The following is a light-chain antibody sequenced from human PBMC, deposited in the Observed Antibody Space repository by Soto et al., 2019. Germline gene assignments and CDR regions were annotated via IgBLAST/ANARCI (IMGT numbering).Light chain of an antibody. Sequence: EIVMTQSPATLSVSPGERATLSCRASQSVSSNLSWYQQKPGQPPRLLIYGASTRSTGIPARFSGSGSGTAFTLTISSLQSEDFAVYYCHQYNNWPPWTFGQGTKVEIK. CDR1: QSVSSN. CDR3: HQYNNWPPWT. V-gene: IGKV3-15*01. J-gene: IGKJ1*01. CDR2: GAS.